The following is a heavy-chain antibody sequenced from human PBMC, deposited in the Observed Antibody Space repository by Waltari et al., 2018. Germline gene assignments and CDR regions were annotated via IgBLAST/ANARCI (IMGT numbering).Heavy chain of an antibody. CDR3: AKEESPNDY. V-gene: IGHV3-23*01. Sequence: EVQLLESGGGLVQPGGSLRLPCAVSGFTFSNSAMTWVRQAPGKGLEWVSSINIRGTSTFYADSVKGRFTISRDNSKNTLYLQMNSLRAEDTAIYYCAKEESPNDYWGQGTLVTVSS. CDR1: GFTFSNSA. CDR2: INIRGTST. J-gene: IGHJ4*02.